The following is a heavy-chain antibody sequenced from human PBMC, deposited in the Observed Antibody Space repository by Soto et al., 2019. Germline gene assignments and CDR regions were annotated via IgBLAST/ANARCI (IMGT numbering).Heavy chain of an antibody. CDR1: GLTFSSYA. Sequence: ALRLSCAASGLTFSSYAMHWVRQAPGKELEWVAVISYDGSNKYYADSVKGRFTISRDNSKNTLYLQMNSLRAEDTAVYYCARGPDQLLWGKYYYYGMDVWGQGTTVTVSS. V-gene: IGHV3-30-3*01. CDR2: ISYDGSNK. J-gene: IGHJ6*02. D-gene: IGHD2-2*01. CDR3: ARGPDQLLWGKYYYYGMDV.